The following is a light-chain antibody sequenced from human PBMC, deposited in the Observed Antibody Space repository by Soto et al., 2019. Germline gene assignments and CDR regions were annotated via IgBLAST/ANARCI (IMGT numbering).Light chain of an antibody. Sequence: AIRMTQSPSSLSASTGDRVTITCRASQGIASYLAWYQQKPGKAPKLLIYAASTLQSGVPSRFSGSGSGIDFTLTIGWLQSEDSATYYCQQYYNSPLTVGGGTKVEIK. J-gene: IGKJ4*01. CDR2: AAS. CDR3: QQYYNSPLT. CDR1: QGIASY. V-gene: IGKV1-8*01.